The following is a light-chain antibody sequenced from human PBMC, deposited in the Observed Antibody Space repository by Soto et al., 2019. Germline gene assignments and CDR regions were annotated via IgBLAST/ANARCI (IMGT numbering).Light chain of an antibody. V-gene: IGKV1-6*01. Sequence: QMTQYPSSLSASVGDRVAITCRACQGIRVDLGCDQQQPGKAPKLLIYAASSLQSGVPSRLSGSGSGTDCTLTISSLQPEEFATLYFRQDYNYPWTFGQGTKGEMK. CDR1: QGIRVD. J-gene: IGKJ1*01. CDR2: AAS. CDR3: RQDYNYPWT.